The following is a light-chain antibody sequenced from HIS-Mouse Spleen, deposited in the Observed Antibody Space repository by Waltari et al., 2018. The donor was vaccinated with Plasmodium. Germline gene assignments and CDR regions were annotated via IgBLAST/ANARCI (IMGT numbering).Light chain of an antibody. Sequence: SYELTQPPSVSVSLGQTASITCSGVKLGDKYACWYQQRPGQSPVLVIYQDSNRPSGNPERFSGSNSGNTATLTISGTQAMDEADYYCQAWDSSTVVFGGGTKLTVL. J-gene: IGLJ2*01. CDR1: KLGDKY. CDR2: QDS. CDR3: QAWDSSTVV. V-gene: IGLV3-1*01.